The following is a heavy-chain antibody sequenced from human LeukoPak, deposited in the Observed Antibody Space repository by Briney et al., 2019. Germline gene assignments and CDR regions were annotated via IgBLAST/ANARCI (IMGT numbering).Heavy chain of an antibody. D-gene: IGHD3-10*01. CDR1: GGTFSSYA. CDR2: IIPIFGTA. Sequence: SVKVSCKASGGTFSSYAISWVRQAPGQGLEWMGGIIPIFGTANYAQKFQGRVTITADESTSTAYMELSSLRSEDTAVYYCARANRVLLWFGESGGYWGQGTLVTVSS. J-gene: IGHJ4*02. V-gene: IGHV1-69*13. CDR3: ARANRVLLWFGESGGY.